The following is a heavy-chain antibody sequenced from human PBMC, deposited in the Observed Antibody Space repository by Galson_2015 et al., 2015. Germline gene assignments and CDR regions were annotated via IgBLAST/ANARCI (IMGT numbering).Heavy chain of an antibody. Sequence: SLRISCAASRFTFDDYAMHWVRHAPGEGLEWVSGISWNSGSIGYADSVKGRFTIYRDNAKNSLYLQMNSLRAEDTALYYCAKDIDKGRFLDWLSPGYWGQGSLVTVSS. J-gene: IGHJ4*02. CDR3: AKDIDKGRFLDWLSPGY. CDR1: RFTFDDYA. V-gene: IGHV3-9*01. D-gene: IGHD3-3*01. CDR2: ISWNSGSI.